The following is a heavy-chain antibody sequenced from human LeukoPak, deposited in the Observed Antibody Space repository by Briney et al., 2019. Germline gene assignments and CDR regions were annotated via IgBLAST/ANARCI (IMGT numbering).Heavy chain of an antibody. D-gene: IGHD3-3*01. CDR1: GGSFSGYY. CDR2: INHSGST. V-gene: IGHV4-34*01. CDR3: ARRRYDFWSGYYMGKAPQDWFDP. J-gene: IGHJ5*02. Sequence: SETLSLTCAVYGGSFSGYYWSWIRQPPGKGLEWIGEINHSGSTNYNPSLKRRVTISVATSKNQFSLKLSSVTAADTAVYYCARRRYDFWSGYYMGKAPQDWFDPWGQGTLVTVSS.